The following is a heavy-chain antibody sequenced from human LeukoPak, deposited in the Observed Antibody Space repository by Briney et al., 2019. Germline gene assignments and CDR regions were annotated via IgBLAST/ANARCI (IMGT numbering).Heavy chain of an antibody. J-gene: IGHJ4*02. V-gene: IGHV1-2*06. CDR2: INTNSGAT. D-gene: IGHD3-22*01. CDR3: ARRFRDSKTYSFDY. CDR1: GDTFMSYY. Sequence: GASVKVSCKASGDTFMSYYIYSMRQAPGQGHERLGRINTNSGATKYAQKSRDRVTMTRDTSTNTVYMELSGLTPDDTAVYYCARRFRDSKTYSFDYWSQGSLVTVS.